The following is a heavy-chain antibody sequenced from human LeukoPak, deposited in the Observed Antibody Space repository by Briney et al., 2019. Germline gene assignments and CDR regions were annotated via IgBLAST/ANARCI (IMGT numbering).Heavy chain of an antibody. J-gene: IGHJ4*02. Sequence: GGSLRLSCAASGFTFSKAWIRWVREAPRKGLEWVGRIKSKTDGATTTYAAPVEGRFTISRDESKNPLYLQMNSLKPEDTAVYYCTTVDQNPYSSGWYFDYWGQGTLVTVSS. CDR1: GFTFSKAW. V-gene: IGHV3-15*01. CDR3: TTVDQNPYSSGWYFDY. D-gene: IGHD6-19*01. CDR2: IKSKTDGATT.